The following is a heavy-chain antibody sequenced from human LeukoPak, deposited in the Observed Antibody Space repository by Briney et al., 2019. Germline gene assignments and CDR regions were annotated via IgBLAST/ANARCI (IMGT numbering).Heavy chain of an antibody. D-gene: IGHD3-10*01. J-gene: IGHJ3*02. CDR3: AGDGSGSYSAFDI. V-gene: IGHV3-33*01. CDR1: GFTFSNYG. CDR2: IYYDGSNK. Sequence: GGSLRLSCAASGFTFSNYGMHWVRQAPGKGLEWVAVIYYDGSNKYYADSVKGRFTISRDNSKNTLYLQMNSLRAEDTAVYYCAGDGSGSYSAFDIWGQGTMVTVSS.